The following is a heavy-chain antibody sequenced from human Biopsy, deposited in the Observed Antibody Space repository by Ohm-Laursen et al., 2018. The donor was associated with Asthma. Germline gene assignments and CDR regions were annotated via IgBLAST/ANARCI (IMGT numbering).Heavy chain of an antibody. J-gene: IGHJ1*01. CDR1: GGSFTHYF. D-gene: IGHD6-19*01. CDR2: INYRGDT. CDR3: VRGEEVAGTSFKA. Sequence: SDTLSLTCAISGGSFTHYFWMWIRQPPGKGLEWIEEINYRGDTNYNPSLESRVSISVDTSTYHFSLRLNSVTAADTAVYSCVRGEEVAGTSFKAWDQGPLVPVSS. V-gene: IGHV4-34*01.